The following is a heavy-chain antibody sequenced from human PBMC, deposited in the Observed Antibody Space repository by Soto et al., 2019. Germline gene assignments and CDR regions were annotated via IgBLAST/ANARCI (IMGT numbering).Heavy chain of an antibody. V-gene: IGHV4-4*02. D-gene: IGHD4-17*01. CDR3: ARRGRVDYGDLHFDY. CDR2: IYHSGST. CDR1: GGSISSSNW. J-gene: IGHJ4*02. Sequence: QVQLQESGPGLVKPSGTLSLTCAVSGGSISSSNWWSWVHQPPGKGLEWIGEIYHSGSTNYNPSLKSRVTISVDKSKNQFSLKLSSVTAADTAVYYCARRGRVDYGDLHFDYWGQGTLVTVSS.